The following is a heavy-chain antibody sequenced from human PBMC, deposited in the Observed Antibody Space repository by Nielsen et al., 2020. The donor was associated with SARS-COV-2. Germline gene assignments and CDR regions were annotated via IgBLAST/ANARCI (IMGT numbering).Heavy chain of an antibody. Sequence: LRLSCTVSGGSISSGGYYWSWIRQHPGKGLEWIGYIYYSGSTYYNPSLKSRVTISVDTSKNQFSLKLSSVTAADTAVYYCARALGSLTIFGVVITEHFDYWGQGTLVTVSS. CDR2: IYYSGST. V-gene: IGHV4-31*03. J-gene: IGHJ4*02. D-gene: IGHD3-3*01. CDR1: GGSISSGGYY. CDR3: ARALGSLTIFGVVITEHFDY.